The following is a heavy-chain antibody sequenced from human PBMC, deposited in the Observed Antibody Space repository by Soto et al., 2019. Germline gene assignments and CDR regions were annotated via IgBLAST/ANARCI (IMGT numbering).Heavy chain of an antibody. V-gene: IGHV4-59*08. CDR1: SGADSSYY. J-gene: IGHJ4*02. Sequence: TLSLTRAVSSGADSSYYWSLIRQPPGKGLEWIGYIYYSGSTNYNPSLKSRVTISVDTSKNQFSLKLSSVTAADTAVYYCARRYGPGFDYWGQGTLVTVSS. CDR3: ARRYGPGFDY. CDR2: IYYSGST. D-gene: IGHD4-17*01.